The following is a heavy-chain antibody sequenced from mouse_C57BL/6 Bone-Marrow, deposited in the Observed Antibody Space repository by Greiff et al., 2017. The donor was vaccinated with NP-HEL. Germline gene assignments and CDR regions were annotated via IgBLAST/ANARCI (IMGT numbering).Heavy chain of an antibody. J-gene: IGHJ1*03. CDR2: INPNNGGT. Sequence: VQLKESGPELVKPGASVKIPCKASGYTFTDYNMDWVKQSHGKSLEWIGDINPNNGGTIYNQKFKGKATLTVDKSSSTAYMELRSLTSEDTAVYYCAREGITTVVARYWYFDVWGTGTTVTVSS. CDR3: AREGITTVVARYWYFDV. CDR1: GYTFTDYN. V-gene: IGHV1-18*01. D-gene: IGHD1-1*01.